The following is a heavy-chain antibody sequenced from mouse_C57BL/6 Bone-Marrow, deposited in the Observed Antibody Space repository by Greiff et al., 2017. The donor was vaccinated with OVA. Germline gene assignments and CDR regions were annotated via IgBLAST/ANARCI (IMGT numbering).Heavy chain of an antibody. J-gene: IGHJ2*01. D-gene: IGHD4-1*01. CDR1: GFTFSSYA. V-gene: IGHV5-4*01. CDR2: ISDGGSYT. CDR3: ARDGSN. Sequence: EVHLVESGGGLVKPGGSLKLSCAASGFTFSSYAMSWVRQTPEKRLEWVATISDGGSYTYYPDNVKGRFTISRDNAKNNLYLQMSHLKSEDTAMYYCARDGSNWGQGTTLTVSS.